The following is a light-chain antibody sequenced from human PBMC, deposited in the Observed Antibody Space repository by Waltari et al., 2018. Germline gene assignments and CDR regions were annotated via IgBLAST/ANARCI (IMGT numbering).Light chain of an antibody. CDR2: DVS. CDR1: ANDISSYNY. Sequence: QSALTQPVAVSGWPGESLSISCTGTANDISSYNYVSWYQQLPGRAPRLLIYDVSSRPSGVSSRCSGSKSGYTASLTISSLQPEDEADYYCFSYTRSGARVFGGGSKLTV. J-gene: IGLJ3*02. V-gene: IGLV2-14*03. CDR3: FSYTRSGARV.